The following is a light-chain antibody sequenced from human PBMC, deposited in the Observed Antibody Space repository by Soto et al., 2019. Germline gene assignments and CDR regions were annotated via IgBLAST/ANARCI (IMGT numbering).Light chain of an antibody. J-gene: IGLJ3*02. CDR3: SSYAGSNNLGV. CDR2: EVS. Sequence: QSARTQPPSASGSRGQSVTISCTGTSSDVGGYNYVSWYQQHPGKAPKLMIYEVSKRPSGVPDRFSGSKSGNTASLTVSGLQPEDEADYYCSSYAGSNNLGVFGGGTKLTVL. V-gene: IGLV2-8*01. CDR1: SSDVGGYNY.